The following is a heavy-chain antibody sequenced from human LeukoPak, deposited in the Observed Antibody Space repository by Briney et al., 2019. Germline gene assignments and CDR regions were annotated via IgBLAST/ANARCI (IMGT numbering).Heavy chain of an antibody. CDR1: GGTFSSYA. V-gene: IGHV1-69*05. Sequence: ASVKVSRKASGGTFSSYAISWVRQAPGQGLEWMGRITPIFGTANYAQKFQGRVTITTDESTSTAYMELSSLRSEDTAVYYCARDRGYSGYDTYYFDYWGQGTLVTVSS. D-gene: IGHD5-12*01. CDR2: ITPIFGTA. J-gene: IGHJ4*02. CDR3: ARDRGYSGYDTYYFDY.